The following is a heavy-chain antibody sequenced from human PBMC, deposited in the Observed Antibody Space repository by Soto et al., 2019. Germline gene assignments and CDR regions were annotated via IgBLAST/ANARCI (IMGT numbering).Heavy chain of an antibody. J-gene: IGHJ3*02. CDR3: ARGSFLTGDAFDI. Sequence: PSETLSLTCAVYGGSFSGYYWSWIRQPPGKGLEWIGEINHSGSTNYNPSLKSRVTISVDTSKNQFSLKLSSETAADTAVYYRARGSFLTGDAFDIWGQGTMVTVSS. V-gene: IGHV4-34*01. CDR2: INHSGST. CDR1: GGSFSGYY.